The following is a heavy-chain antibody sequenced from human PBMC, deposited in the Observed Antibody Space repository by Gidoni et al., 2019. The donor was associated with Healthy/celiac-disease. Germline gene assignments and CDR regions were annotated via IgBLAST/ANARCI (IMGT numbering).Heavy chain of an antibody. V-gene: IGHV1-3*01. CDR2: INAGNGNT. CDR3: ARELTQQLPTGDLDY. Sequence: QVQLVQSGAEVKKPGASVKVSCKASGYTFTSYAMHWVRQAPGQRLEWMGWINAGNGNTKYSQKFQGRVTITRDTSASTAYMELSSLRSEDTAVYYCARELTQQLPTGDLDYWGQGTLVTVSS. J-gene: IGHJ4*02. D-gene: IGHD6-13*01. CDR1: GYTFTSYA.